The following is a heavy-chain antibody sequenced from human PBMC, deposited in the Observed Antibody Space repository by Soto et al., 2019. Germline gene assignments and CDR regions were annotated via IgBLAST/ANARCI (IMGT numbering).Heavy chain of an antibody. CDR1: GDSVSSNS. Sequence: SQTLSLTCAISGDSVSSNSWNWIRQSPSRGLEWLGRTYYRSKWYNDYAVSVKSRITINPDTSKNQFSLQLNPVTPEDTAVYYCARARPGGGTYAFDIWGQGTKVTVS. D-gene: IGHD1-1*01. CDR2: TYYRSKWYN. V-gene: IGHV6-1*01. J-gene: IGHJ3*02. CDR3: ARARPGGGTYAFDI.